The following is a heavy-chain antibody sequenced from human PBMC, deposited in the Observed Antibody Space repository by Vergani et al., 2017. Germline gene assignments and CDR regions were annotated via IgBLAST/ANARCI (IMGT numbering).Heavy chain of an antibody. CDR3: AHRDIIYDNYEYFDY. V-gene: IGHV2-5*01. D-gene: IGHD3-9*01. CDR1: GFSVSSSGVG. J-gene: IGHJ4*02. Sequence: QITLKESGPTLVKPTQTLTLTCTVSGFSVSSSGVGVAWIRQPPGKALECLAIIYWNDDKRYSPSLMGRLTIAKDTSRNLVVLTMTNMDPVDTATYYCAHRDIIYDNYEYFDYWGPGTLVTVSS. CDR2: IYWNDDK.